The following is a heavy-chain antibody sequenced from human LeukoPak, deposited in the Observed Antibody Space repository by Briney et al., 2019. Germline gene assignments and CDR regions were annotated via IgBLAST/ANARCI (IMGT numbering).Heavy chain of an antibody. CDR2: IRSDGSDE. CDR3: ARDRGVTHLDS. CDR1: GVTFTSHG. J-gene: IGHJ4*02. Sequence: GGSLRLSCAASGVTFTSHGFHWVRQAPGKGPEWAAMIRSDGSDEYYADSVKGRFTISRDDSNNVVYLQMDSLRAEDTALYSCARDRGVTHLDSWGQGTLVTVSS. D-gene: IGHD2-21*02. V-gene: IGHV3-33*01.